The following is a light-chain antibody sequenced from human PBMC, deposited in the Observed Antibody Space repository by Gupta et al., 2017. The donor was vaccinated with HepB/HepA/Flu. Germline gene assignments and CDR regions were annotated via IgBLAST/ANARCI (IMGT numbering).Light chain of an antibody. CDR3: QVWDSSSDHPKNWV. J-gene: IGLJ3*02. V-gene: IGLV3-12*02. CDR2: SYR. Sequence: SYEETQTHPVSPGTAQKAKTTRGGPNIGSKAVHWYQQKPGQDPVLVIYSYRNRPSGIPERFSGSNPGNCATLTISRIEAGDEADYYCQVWDSSSDHPKNWVFGVGTKLTVL. CDR1: NIGSKA.